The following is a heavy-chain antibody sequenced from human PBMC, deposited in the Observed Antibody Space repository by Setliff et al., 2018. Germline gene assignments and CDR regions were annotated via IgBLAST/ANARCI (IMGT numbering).Heavy chain of an antibody. CDR1: GFTFTSYS. CDR3: VRALAYYYMDV. J-gene: IGHJ6*03. Sequence: GGSLRLSCGASGFTFTSYSMTWVRQAPGKGLEWVSSISSSSSYIYYADSVKGRFTISRDNAKNSAYLQMNSLRAEDTAIYYCVRALAYYYMDVWGKGTTVTVSS. V-gene: IGHV3-21*01. CDR2: ISSSSSYI.